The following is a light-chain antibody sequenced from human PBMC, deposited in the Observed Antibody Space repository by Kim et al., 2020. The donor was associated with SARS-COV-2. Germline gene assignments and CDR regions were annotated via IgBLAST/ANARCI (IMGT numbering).Light chain of an antibody. CDR1: NGHYNYA. CDR3: QTWGPGIRV. V-gene: IGLV4-69*01. Sequence: QPVLTQSPSASASLGASVKLTCTLSNGHYNYAIAWHQQQPGKGPRYLMKLNSDGSHSKGDGIPDRFSGSSSGAERYLTISSLQSDDEADYYCQTWGPGIRVFGGGTKVNVL. J-gene: IGLJ3*02. CDR2: LNSDGSH.